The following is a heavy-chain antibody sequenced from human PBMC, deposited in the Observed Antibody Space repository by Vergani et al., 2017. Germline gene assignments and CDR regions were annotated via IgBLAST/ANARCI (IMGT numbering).Heavy chain of an antibody. CDR3: AKDGRGRYYGSGSYSSKVVYFDY. CDR2: IRSKANSYAT. J-gene: IGHJ4*02. V-gene: IGHV3-73*02. D-gene: IGHD3-10*01. CDR1: GFTFSGSA. Sequence: EVQLVESGGGLVQPGGSLKLSCAASGFTFSGSAMHWVRQASGKGLEWVGRIRSKANSYATAYAASVKGRFTISRDDSKNTAYLQMNSLRAEDTAVYYCAKDGRGRYYGSGSYSSKVVYFDYWGQGTLVTVSS.